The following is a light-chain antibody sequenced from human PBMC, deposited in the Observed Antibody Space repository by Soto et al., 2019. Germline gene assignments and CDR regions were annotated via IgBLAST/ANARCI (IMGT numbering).Light chain of an antibody. J-gene: IGKJ4*01. CDR2: DGS. CDR1: QSLGGS. CDR3: QHRTSWPLT. V-gene: IGKV3-11*01. Sequence: EIVLTQSPATLSLSPGERATLSRRASQSLGGSLAWYQQRPGQAPRLLIYDGSTRAPGIPARFSGSGSVTDFTLTISGLEPEDFAVYYCQHRTSWPLTFGGGTRVEI.